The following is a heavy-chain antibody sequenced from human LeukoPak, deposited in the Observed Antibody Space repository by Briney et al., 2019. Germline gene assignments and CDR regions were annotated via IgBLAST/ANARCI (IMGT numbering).Heavy chain of an antibody. V-gene: IGHV4-59*01. J-gene: IGHJ4*02. Sequence: SETLSLTCTVSGGSINNYYWSWIRQPPGKGLELIGYIYYSGSTNYNASRKSRVTMSVDTSKNQLSLKVNSVTAAATAVYYSARRTGYYDGFDYWGQGTLVTVSS. D-gene: IGHD3/OR15-3a*01. CDR3: ARRTGYYDGFDY. CDR2: IYYSGST. CDR1: GGSINNYY.